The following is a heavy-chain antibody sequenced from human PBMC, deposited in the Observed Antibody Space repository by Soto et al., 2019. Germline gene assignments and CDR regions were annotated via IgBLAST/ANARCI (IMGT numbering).Heavy chain of an antibody. CDR2: IKQDESEK. D-gene: IGHD3-9*01. CDR3: AGGDYFDRRFDN. CDR1: GFTFSSTW. V-gene: IGHV3-7*03. J-gene: IGHJ4*02. Sequence: TGGSLRLSCAASGFTFSSTWMSWVRQAPGKGLEWVATIKQDESEKYYVDSVKGRFTVSRDNAKNSLYLQMDSLRVEDTAVYNCAGGDYFDRRFDNWGQGALVTVSS.